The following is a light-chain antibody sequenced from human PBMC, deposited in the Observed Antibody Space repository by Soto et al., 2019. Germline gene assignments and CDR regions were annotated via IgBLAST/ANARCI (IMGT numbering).Light chain of an antibody. CDR1: QSVYSN. Sequence: EVLMTQSPATLSVSPGERVTLSCRASQSVYSNLAWYQQKPGQAPRLLIYGASTRATGLPARFSGSGSGTEFPLTISRLQSEDFAVYYCQQYNSWPLTFGGGTKVEIK. V-gene: IGKV3-15*01. CDR2: GAS. J-gene: IGKJ4*01. CDR3: QQYNSWPLT.